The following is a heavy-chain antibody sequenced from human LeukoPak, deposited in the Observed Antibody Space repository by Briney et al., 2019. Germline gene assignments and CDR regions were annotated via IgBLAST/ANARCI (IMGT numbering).Heavy chain of an antibody. D-gene: IGHD3-10*01. CDR3: ARYGSGKYYYYYYYMDV. J-gene: IGHJ6*03. V-gene: IGHV4-34*01. CDR2: INHSGST. Sequence: SETLSLTCAVYGGSFSGYYWSWIRQPPGKGLEWIGEINHSGSTNYNPSLKSRVTISVDTSKNQFSLKLSSVTAADTAVYYCARYGSGKYYYYYYYMDVWGKGTTVTVSS. CDR1: GGSFSGYY.